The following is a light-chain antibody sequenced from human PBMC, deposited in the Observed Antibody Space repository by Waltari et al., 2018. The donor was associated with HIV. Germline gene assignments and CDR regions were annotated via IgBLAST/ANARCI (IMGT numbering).Light chain of an antibody. CDR2: GYN. V-gene: IGLV1-40*01. CDR3: HSYDSSLDGWV. Sequence: QSVLTQPPSVSGAPGQRVTISCTGSSSNNGADYHVNWYQQLPGTAPKLLIYGYNNRPSGVPDRFSGSKSGTSASLAISGLQAEDEADYYCHSYDSSLDGWVFGGGTKLTVL. J-gene: IGLJ3*02. CDR1: SSNNGADYH.